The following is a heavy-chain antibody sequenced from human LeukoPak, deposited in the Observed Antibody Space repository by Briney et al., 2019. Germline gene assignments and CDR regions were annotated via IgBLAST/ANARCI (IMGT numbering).Heavy chain of an antibody. CDR1: GFTFSDYW. J-gene: IGHJ4*02. CDR2: VNRDGSST. V-gene: IGHV3-74*01. Sequence: PGGSLRLSCAASGFTFSDYWMHWVRQAPGKGLVCVLRVNRDGSSTSYADSVKGRFTVSRDNAKNTLSLQMNSLRAEDTAVYYCARDRSISAAGDTYWGQGTLVTVSS. CDR3: ARDRSISAAGDTY. D-gene: IGHD6-13*01.